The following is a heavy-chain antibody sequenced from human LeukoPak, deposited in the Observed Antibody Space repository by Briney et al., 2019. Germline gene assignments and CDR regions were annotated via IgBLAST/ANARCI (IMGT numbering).Heavy chain of an antibody. CDR3: ARRSRDGHNSPLDY. CDR2: ISANSGNR. CDR1: GYTFVSYG. Sequence: ASVKVSCKASGYTFVSYGIGWVRQAPGQGLEWMGWISANSGNRDYAQKLQGRVTMTTDTSTSTAYMELRSLRSDDTAVYYCARRSRDGHNSPLDYWGQGTLVAVSS. V-gene: IGHV1-18*01. D-gene: IGHD5-24*01. J-gene: IGHJ4*02.